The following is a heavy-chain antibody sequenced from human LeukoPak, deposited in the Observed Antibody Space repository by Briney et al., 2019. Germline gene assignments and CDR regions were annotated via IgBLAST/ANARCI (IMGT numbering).Heavy chain of an antibody. Sequence: SETLSLTCTVSGGSISSSSYYWGWVRQPPGKGLEWIGSMYYSGSTYYNPSLKSRVTISVDTPKNQLSLKLSSVTAADTAVYYCARAGSSWSFDYWGQGTLVTVSS. CDR2: MYYSGST. D-gene: IGHD6-13*01. CDR1: GGSISSSSYY. V-gene: IGHV4-39*07. J-gene: IGHJ4*02. CDR3: ARAGSSWSFDY.